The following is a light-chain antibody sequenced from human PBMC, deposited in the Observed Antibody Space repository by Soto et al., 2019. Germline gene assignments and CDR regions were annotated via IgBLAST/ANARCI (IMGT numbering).Light chain of an antibody. Sequence: QTVVTQEPSLTVSPGGTVTLTCASSTGAVTSGHYTNWLQQKPGQAPRALIYSTDTKPSWTPARFSGSLLGGKAALTLSGAQPEDEADYYCLLYYGGALIFGGGTKLTVL. CDR2: STD. CDR3: LLYYGGALI. V-gene: IGLV7-43*01. CDR1: TGAVTSGHY. J-gene: IGLJ2*01.